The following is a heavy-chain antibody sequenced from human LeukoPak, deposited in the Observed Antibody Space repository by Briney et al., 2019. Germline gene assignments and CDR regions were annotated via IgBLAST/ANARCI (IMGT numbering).Heavy chain of an antibody. D-gene: IGHD6-13*01. CDR2: IYYSGSS. CDR1: GGSISSYY. J-gene: IGHJ3*02. Sequence: SDTLSLTYTVSGGSISSYYWSWIRQPPGKGLEWIGYIYYSGSSNYNPSLESRVTISVDTSKNQFSLELSSVTAADTAVYYCARHLWAEAGTEAFDIWGQGTMVTVSS. CDR3: ARHLWAEAGTEAFDI. V-gene: IGHV4-59*08.